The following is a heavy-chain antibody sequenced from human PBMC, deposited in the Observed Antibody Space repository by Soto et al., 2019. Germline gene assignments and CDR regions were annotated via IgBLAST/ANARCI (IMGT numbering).Heavy chain of an antibody. V-gene: IGHV5-51*01. J-gene: IGHJ3*02. CDR1: ADSFSTYL. CDR3: TRHLTEINYGDRGPKDAVDI. Sequence: PGASLKISCTVYADSFSTYLLGCVSQKPGKGLEWMVVIYPGDSGTRYSPSFEGQVSISADKATSTAYLQRDSLKASDTAIYYCTRHLTEINYGDRGPKDAVDIWGQGTMVTV. D-gene: IGHD2-21*01. CDR2: IYPGDSGT.